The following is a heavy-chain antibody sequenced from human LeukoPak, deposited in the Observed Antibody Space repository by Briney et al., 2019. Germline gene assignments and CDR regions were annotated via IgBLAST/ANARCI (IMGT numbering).Heavy chain of an antibody. D-gene: IGHD3-22*01. Sequence: GGSLRLSCAASGFTFSSYSMNWVRQAPGKGLEWVSSISSSSSYIYYADSVKGRFTISRGNSKNTLYLQMNSLRAEDTAVYYCAKDLYYDSSGYSPLLDYWGQGTLVTVSS. V-gene: IGHV3-21*04. CDR3: AKDLYYDSSGYSPLLDY. CDR2: ISSSSSYI. CDR1: GFTFSSYS. J-gene: IGHJ4*02.